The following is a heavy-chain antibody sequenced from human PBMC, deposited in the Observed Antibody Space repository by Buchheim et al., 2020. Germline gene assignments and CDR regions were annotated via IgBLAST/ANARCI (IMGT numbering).Heavy chain of an antibody. Sequence: EVQLLESGGGLIQPGGSLRLSCEASGFTFSSYGMSWVRQRPGKGLEWVSAISISSDKTYYAESMKGRFTISRDNSKNTLYLQMNSLRAEDTAVYYCAKRVRKAPSGRVFDYWGQG. CDR2: ISISSDKT. CDR3: AKRVRKAPSGRVFDY. V-gene: IGHV3-23*01. J-gene: IGHJ4*02. D-gene: IGHD1-1*01. CDR1: GFTFSSYG.